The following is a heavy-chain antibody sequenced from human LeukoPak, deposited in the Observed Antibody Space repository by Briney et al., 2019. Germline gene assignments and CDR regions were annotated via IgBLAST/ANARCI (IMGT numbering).Heavy chain of an antibody. CDR2: IYYSGST. Sequence: SETLSLTCTVSGGSISSYYWSWIRQPPGKGLEWIGSIYYSGSTYYNPSLKSRVTISVDTSKNQFSLKLSSVTAADAAVYYCADYMDVWGKGTTVTVSS. CDR3: ADYMDV. J-gene: IGHJ6*03. CDR1: GGSISSYY. V-gene: IGHV4-59*05.